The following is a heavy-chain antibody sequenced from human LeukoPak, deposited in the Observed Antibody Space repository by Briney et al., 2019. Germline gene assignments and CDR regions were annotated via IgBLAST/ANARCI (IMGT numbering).Heavy chain of an antibody. Sequence: GASVKVSCKASGYTFTSYGISWVRQAPGQGLEWMGWISAYNGNTNYAQKLQGRVTMTTDTSTSTAYMELRSLRSDDTAVYYCAREVGSASGLNWGSVFGNHYYYYYMDVWGKGTTVTVSS. CDR3: AREVGSASGLNWGSVFGNHYYYYYMDV. J-gene: IGHJ6*03. D-gene: IGHD7-27*01. CDR1: GYTFTSYG. V-gene: IGHV1-18*01. CDR2: ISAYNGNT.